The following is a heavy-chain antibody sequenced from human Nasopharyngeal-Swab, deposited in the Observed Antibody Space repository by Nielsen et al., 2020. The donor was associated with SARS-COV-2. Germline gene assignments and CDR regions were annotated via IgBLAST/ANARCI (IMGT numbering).Heavy chain of an antibody. Sequence: GGSLRLSCAASGFTFSSYWMHWVRQAPGEGLVWVSRINADGSSTTYADSLKGRFTISRDNAKNTLYLQMNSLRTEDTAFYYCAKDGDHGDFTVGIDSWGQGTLVTVSS. CDR1: GFTFSSYW. V-gene: IGHV3-74*03. D-gene: IGHD4-17*01. J-gene: IGHJ4*02. CDR2: INADGSST. CDR3: AKDGDHGDFTVGIDS.